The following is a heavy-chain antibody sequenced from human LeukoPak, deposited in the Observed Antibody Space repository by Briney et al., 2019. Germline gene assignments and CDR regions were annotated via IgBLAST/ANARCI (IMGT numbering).Heavy chain of an antibody. J-gene: IGHJ3*02. Sequence: SETLSLTCTVSGGSISSGDYYWSWIRQPPGKGLEWIGYIYYSGSTYYNPSLKSRVTISVDTSKNQFSLKLSSVTAADTAVYYCARANTEDAFDIWGQGTMVTVSS. CDR2: IYYSGST. V-gene: IGHV4-30-4*08. CDR3: ARANTEDAFDI. CDR1: GGSISSGDYY. D-gene: IGHD5-18*01.